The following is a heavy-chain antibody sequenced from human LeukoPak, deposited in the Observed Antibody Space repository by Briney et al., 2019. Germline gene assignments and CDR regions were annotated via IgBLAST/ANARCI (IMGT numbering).Heavy chain of an antibody. J-gene: IGHJ6*02. CDR1: GYTFTSYD. CDR2: MNPNSGNT. Sequence: GASVKVSCKASGYTFTSYDINWVRQATGQGLEWMGWMNPNSGNTGYAQKFQGRVTMTRDTSISTAYMELSSLRSEDTAVYYCAPPLGRYYYYGMDVWGQGTTVTVSS. D-gene: IGHD3-16*01. CDR3: APPLGRYYYYGMDV. V-gene: IGHV1-8*01.